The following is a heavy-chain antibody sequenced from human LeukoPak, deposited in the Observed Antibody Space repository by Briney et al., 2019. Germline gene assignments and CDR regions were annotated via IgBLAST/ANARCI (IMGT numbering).Heavy chain of an antibody. CDR2: IRGGGGST. J-gene: IGHJ4*02. Sequence: GGSLRLSCTASGFTFSAYAMMWVRLAPGKGPEWVSAIRGGGGSTYYADSVKGRFTIPRDNSKNTLYLQINSLRAEDTAVYYCAKARGRDGYKDELDYWGQGTLVTVSS. CDR3: AKARGRDGYKDELDY. D-gene: IGHD5-24*01. CDR1: GFTFSAYA. V-gene: IGHV3-23*01.